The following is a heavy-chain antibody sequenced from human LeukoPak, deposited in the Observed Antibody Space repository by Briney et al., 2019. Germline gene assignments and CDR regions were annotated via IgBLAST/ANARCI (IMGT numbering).Heavy chain of an antibody. CDR1: GFTFIDYC. CDR3: ARDSTAAAGSYFDY. V-gene: IGHV1-2*02. D-gene: IGHD6-13*01. Sequence: ASVKFSCKAAGFTFIDYCSHWVRQAPGQGPEWVGGIDLNNGATKYAPKFQGRVTITRDTSINTAYMELSSLTSDDTAVYYCARDSTAAAGSYFDYWGQGTLVTVSS. J-gene: IGHJ4*02. CDR2: IDLNNGAT.